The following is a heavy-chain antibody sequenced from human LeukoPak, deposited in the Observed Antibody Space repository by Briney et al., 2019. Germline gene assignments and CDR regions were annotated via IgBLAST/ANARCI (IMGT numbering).Heavy chain of an antibody. V-gene: IGHV1-2*02. CDR1: GYTFTGYY. J-gene: IGHJ5*02. D-gene: IGHD5-12*01. CDR2: INPNSGGT. Sequence: ASVKVSCKASGYTFTGYYMHWVRQAPGQGLEWMGWINPNSGGTNYAQKFQGRVTMTRDTSISTAYMELSRLRSDDTAVHYCARYSGYDLNWFDPWGQGTLVTVSS. CDR3: ARYSGYDLNWFDP.